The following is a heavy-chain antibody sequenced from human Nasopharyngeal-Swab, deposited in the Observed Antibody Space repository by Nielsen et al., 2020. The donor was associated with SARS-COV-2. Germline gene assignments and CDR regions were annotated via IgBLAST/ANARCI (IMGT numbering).Heavy chain of an antibody. Sequence: ASAKVSCKASGYTFTSNYMQWVRQDPGQGLEWMGIINPNGGSTSYAQKFQGRVTMTRDTSTSTVYMELSSLGSEDTAVYYCAIGRLRNKERYNWFDPWGQGTLVTVSS. J-gene: IGHJ5*02. D-gene: IGHD2-21*01. CDR1: GYTFTSNY. V-gene: IGHV1-46*01. CDR3: AIGRLRNKERYNWFDP. CDR2: INPNGGST.